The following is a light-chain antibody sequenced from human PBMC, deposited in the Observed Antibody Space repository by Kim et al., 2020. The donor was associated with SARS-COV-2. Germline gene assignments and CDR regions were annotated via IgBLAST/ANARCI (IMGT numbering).Light chain of an antibody. CDR3: LLYFGGGQRV. CDR2: NTN. J-gene: IGLJ3*02. CDR1: TGPVTGGHI. Sequence: GGTVTHTCGSSTGPVTGGHIPNWFQQKPGQAPRALISNTNNRHSWTPARFSGSLLGDKAALTLSGVQPENEADYHCLLYFGGGQRVFGGGTQLTVL. V-gene: IGLV7-43*01.